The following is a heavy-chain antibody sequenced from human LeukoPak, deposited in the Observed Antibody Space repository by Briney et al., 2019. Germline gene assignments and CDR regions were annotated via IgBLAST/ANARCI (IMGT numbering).Heavy chain of an antibody. CDR3: AISRYDFWSGYHDY. V-gene: IGHV4-61*02. CDR2: IYTSGST. D-gene: IGHD3-3*01. J-gene: IGHJ4*02. CDR1: GGSISSGSYY. Sequence: SQTLSLTCTVSGGSISSGSYYWSWIRQPAGKGLEWIGRIYTSGSTNYNPSLKSRVTISVDTSKNQFSLKLSSVTAADTAVYYCAISRYDFWSGYHDYWGQGTLVTVSS.